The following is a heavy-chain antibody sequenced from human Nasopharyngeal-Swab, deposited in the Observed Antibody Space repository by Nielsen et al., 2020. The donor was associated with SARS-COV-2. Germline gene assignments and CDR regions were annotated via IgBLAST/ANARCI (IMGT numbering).Heavy chain of an antibody. CDR2: IYHSGST. CDR3: ASGPITMVRGLGDY. CDR1: GGSFSGYY. J-gene: IGHJ4*02. D-gene: IGHD3-10*01. Sequence: SETLSLTCAVYGGSFSGYYWSWIRQPPGKGLEWIGEIYHSGSTNYNPSLKSRVTISVDKSKNQFSLKLSSVAAADTAVYYCASGPITMVRGLGDYWGQGTLVTVSS. V-gene: IGHV4-34*01.